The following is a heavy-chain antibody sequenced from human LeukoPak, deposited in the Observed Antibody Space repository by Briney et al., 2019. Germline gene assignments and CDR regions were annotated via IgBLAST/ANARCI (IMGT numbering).Heavy chain of an antibody. Sequence: PGGSLRHSCAASGVTFSNYDTHWVRQAPGKGLEWVSSIGSSSSYIYYADSVKGRFTISRDNAKNSLYLQMNSLRAEDTAVYYCARDRGRAVAGRPSNWFDPWGQGTLVTVSS. CDR1: GVTFSNYD. CDR3: ARDRGRAVAGRPSNWFDP. CDR2: IGSSSSYI. D-gene: IGHD6-19*01. V-gene: IGHV3-21*01. J-gene: IGHJ5*02.